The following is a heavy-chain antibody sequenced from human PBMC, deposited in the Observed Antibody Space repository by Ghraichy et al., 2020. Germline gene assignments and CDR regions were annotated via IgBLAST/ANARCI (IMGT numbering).Heavy chain of an antibody. CDR1: GFTFSSYA. CDR3: AKESSYCSGGSCYSWQFDY. V-gene: IGHV3-23*01. J-gene: IGHJ4*02. D-gene: IGHD2-15*01. Sequence: GESLNISCAASGFTFSSYAMSWVRQAPGKGLEWVSAISGSGGSTYYADSVKGRFTISRDNSKNTLYLQMNSLRAEDTAVYYCAKESSYCSGGSCYSWQFDYWGQGTLVTVSS. CDR2: ISGSGGST.